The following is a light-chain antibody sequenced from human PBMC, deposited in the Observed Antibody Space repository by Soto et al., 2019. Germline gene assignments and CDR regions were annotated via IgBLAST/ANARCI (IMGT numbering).Light chain of an antibody. CDR1: SSNIGAGYD. V-gene: IGLV1-40*01. Sequence: QSVLTQPPSVSGAPGQRVTISCTGSSSNIGAGYDVHWYQQLPGTAPKLLIYGNSNRPSGVPDRFSGSKSGTSASLAITGLQAEDEADYYCQSYDSSLIYVFGTGTTVTVL. J-gene: IGLJ1*01. CDR2: GNS. CDR3: QSYDSSLIYV.